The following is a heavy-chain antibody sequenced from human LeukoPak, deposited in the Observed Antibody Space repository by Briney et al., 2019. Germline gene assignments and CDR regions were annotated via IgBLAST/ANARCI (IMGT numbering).Heavy chain of an antibody. CDR1: GFTVSSNY. D-gene: IGHD5-12*01. Sequence: GGSLRLSCAASGFTVSSNYMSWVRQAPGKGLEWVSVIYSGGSTYYADSVKGRFTISRDNSKNTLYLQMNSLRAEDTAVYYCARERSVARYSGYAQLPYYYGMDVWGQGTMVTVSS. CDR2: IYSGGST. V-gene: IGHV3-53*01. CDR3: ARERSVARYSGYAQLPYYYGMDV. J-gene: IGHJ6*02.